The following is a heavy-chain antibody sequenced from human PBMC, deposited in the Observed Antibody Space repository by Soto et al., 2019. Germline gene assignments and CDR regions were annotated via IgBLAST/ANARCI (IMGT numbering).Heavy chain of an antibody. Sequence: EVQLVESGGGLVKPGGSLRLSCAASGFTFSNAWMNWVRQAPGKGLEWVGRIKSKTDGGTTDYAAPVKGRFTISRDDSKNTLYLQMNSLKTEDTAVYYCTTDPGGMFGYYLGYWGQGTLVTVSS. J-gene: IGHJ4*02. CDR1: GFTFSNAW. V-gene: IGHV3-15*07. CDR2: IKSKTDGGTT. CDR3: TTDPGGMFGYYLGY. D-gene: IGHD3-10*02.